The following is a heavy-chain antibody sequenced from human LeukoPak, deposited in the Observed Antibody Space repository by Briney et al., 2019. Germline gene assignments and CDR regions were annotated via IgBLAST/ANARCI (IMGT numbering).Heavy chain of an antibody. D-gene: IGHD2-2*01. V-gene: IGHV1-18*01. CDR1: GYTFTDYG. CDR3: ARAEAGDIVVVPAATGAHYYYGMDV. Sequence: GASVKVSCKSSGYTFTDYGITWVRQAPGQGLEWMGWLSAYNADTTYAQSFQGRVTMTTDTFMSTAYMELRSLRSEDTAVYYCARAEAGDIVVVPAATGAHYYYGMDVWGKGTTVTVSS. J-gene: IGHJ6*04. CDR2: LSAYNADT.